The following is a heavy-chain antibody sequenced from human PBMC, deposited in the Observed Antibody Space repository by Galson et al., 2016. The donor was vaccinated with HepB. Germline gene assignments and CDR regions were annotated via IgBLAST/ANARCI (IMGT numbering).Heavy chain of an antibody. CDR3: ARGGGPWNYFYYHYHVDV. Sequence: CAISGDSVSNNGVAWNWIRQSPSRGLEWLGRAYYRSNFYYDYATSVKSRITVNADTSKNQLSVQLNSVTPEDTAVYYRARGGGPWNYFYYHYHVDVWGQGTTVTVSS. CDR2: AYYRSNFYY. V-gene: IGHV6-1*01. CDR1: GDSVSNNGVA. D-gene: IGHD1-7*01. J-gene: IGHJ6*03.